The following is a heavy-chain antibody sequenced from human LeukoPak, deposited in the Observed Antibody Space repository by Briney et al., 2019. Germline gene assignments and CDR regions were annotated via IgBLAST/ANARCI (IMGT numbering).Heavy chain of an antibody. J-gene: IGHJ6*03. Sequence: PSETLSLTCTVSGGSISSYYWSWIRQPPGKGLEWIGEINHSGSTNYNPSLKSRVTISADTSKNQFSLKLSSVTAADTAVYYCARRRFLEWYPYYYYYYYMDVWGKGTTVTVSS. CDR2: INHSGST. CDR3: ARRRFLEWYPYYYYYYYMDV. V-gene: IGHV4-34*01. D-gene: IGHD3-3*01. CDR1: GGSISSYY.